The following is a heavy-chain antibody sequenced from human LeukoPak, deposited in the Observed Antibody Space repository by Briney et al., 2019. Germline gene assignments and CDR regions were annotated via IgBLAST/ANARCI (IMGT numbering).Heavy chain of an antibody. Sequence: SQTLSLTCTVSGGSISSGSYYWSWIRQPAGKGLEWIGRIYTSGSTNYNPSLKSRVTISVDTSKNQFSLKLSSVTAADTAVYYCARAPTLLNFDYWGQGTLVTVSS. V-gene: IGHV4-61*02. D-gene: IGHD1-1*01. CDR3: ARAPTLLNFDY. CDR2: IYTSGST. CDR1: GGSISSGSYY. J-gene: IGHJ4*02.